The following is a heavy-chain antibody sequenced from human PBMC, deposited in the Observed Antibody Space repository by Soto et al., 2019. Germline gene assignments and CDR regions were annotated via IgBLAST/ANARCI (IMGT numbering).Heavy chain of an antibody. CDR1: GFTFSSYV. Sequence: EVQLLESGGGLVQPGGSLRVSCAASGFTFSSYVMTWVRQAPGKGLEWVSAVSGSGGSTYYADSVKGRFTISRDNSKDTVYLQMNSLRAEDTAVYYCAKGEDYYYSSGHSGYWGQGSLVTVSS. CDR2: VSGSGGST. J-gene: IGHJ4*02. D-gene: IGHD3-22*01. CDR3: AKGEDYYYSSGHSGY. V-gene: IGHV3-23*01.